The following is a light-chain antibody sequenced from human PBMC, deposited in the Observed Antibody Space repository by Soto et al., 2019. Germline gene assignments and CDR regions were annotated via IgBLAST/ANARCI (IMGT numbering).Light chain of an antibody. V-gene: IGLV4-69*01. CDR2: LYSDGSH. CDR3: QTWGPGFRV. CDR1: SGHSYYA. J-gene: IGLJ2*01. Sequence: QPVLTQSPSASASLGASVKLTCTLSSGHSYYAVAWHQQQPEKGPRFLMNLYSDGSHSKGGEIPNRFSGSSSGAELYLTASRLQSEDEADCYCQTWGPGFRVFGGGTKLTVL.